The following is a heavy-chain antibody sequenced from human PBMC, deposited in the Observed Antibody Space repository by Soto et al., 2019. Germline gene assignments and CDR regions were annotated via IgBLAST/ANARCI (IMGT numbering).Heavy chain of an antibody. Sequence: QVQLVQSGAEVKKPGASVKVSCKASGYTFTSYGISWVRQAPGQGLEWMGWISAYNGNTNYAQKLQGRVTMTTDTSTSTAYMELRSLRSDDTAVYYCARDRSHSSSSGAPYYYYGMDVWGQGTTVTVSS. D-gene: IGHD6-6*01. CDR2: ISAYNGNT. CDR1: GYTFTSYG. CDR3: ARDRSHSSSSGAPYYYYGMDV. J-gene: IGHJ6*02. V-gene: IGHV1-18*01.